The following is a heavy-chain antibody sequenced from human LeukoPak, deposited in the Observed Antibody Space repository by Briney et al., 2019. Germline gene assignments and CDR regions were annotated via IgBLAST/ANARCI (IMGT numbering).Heavy chain of an antibody. D-gene: IGHD3-10*01. J-gene: IGHJ4*02. CDR3: ARHPRITMVRGTIDY. CDR2: IYYSGST. Sequence: SETLSLTCTVSGGSISSYYWSWIRQPPGKGLEWIGYIYYSGSTNYNPSLKSRVTISVDTSKNQFSLKLSSVTAADTAVYYCARHPRITMVRGTIDYWGQGTLVTVSS. V-gene: IGHV4-59*01. CDR1: GGSISSYY.